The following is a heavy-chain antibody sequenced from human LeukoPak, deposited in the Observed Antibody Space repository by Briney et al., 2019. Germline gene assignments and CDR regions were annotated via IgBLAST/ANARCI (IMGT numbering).Heavy chain of an antibody. D-gene: IGHD3-10*01. Sequence: PSETLSLTCAVYGGSFSGYYWSWIRQPPGKGLEWIGSISYYGNTYYNPSLKSRVTISVDTSTNQFSLRLNSVTAADMAVYYCASYYSNPSGTYYNGIDYWGQGTLVTVSS. J-gene: IGHJ4*02. CDR3: ASYYSNPSGTYYNGIDY. V-gene: IGHV4-34*01. CDR2: ISYYGNT. CDR1: GGSFSGYY.